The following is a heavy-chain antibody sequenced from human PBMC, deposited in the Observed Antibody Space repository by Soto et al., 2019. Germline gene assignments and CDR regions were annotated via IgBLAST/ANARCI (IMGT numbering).Heavy chain of an antibody. J-gene: IGHJ5*02. CDR1: GGSISSGGYY. CDR3: ARSVFP. CDR2: IYYSGST. V-gene: IGHV4-31*03. Sequence: QVQLQESGPGLVKPSQTLSLTCTVSGGSISSGGYYWDWIRQHPGKGLEWIGYIYYSGSTYYNPSPTSGVTMSVDTSKNQCALKLSAVTAADTAVYFCARSVFPWGQGTLVTVSS.